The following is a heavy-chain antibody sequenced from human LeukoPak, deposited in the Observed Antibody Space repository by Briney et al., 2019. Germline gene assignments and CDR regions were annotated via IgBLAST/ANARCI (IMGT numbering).Heavy chain of an antibody. CDR3: ARRLTYCGGDCYRGYFDL. V-gene: IGHV4-61*01. J-gene: IGHJ2*01. CDR1: GGSVSSATYY. CDR2: IYDSGSP. D-gene: IGHD2-21*02. Sequence: PSETLSLTCSVSGGSVSSATYYWSWIRQPPGKGLEWIGYIYDSGSPMYNPALTSRATMSVDTSENQFSLKLSSVTAADTAIYYCARRLTYCGGDCYRGYFDLWGRGTLVTVSS.